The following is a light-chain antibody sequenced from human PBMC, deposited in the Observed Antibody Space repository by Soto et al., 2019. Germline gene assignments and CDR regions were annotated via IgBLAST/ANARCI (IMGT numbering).Light chain of an antibody. CDR3: QQSYSSRPT. Sequence: IQMTQSPSSLSASVGDRVTITCRASQSLRSYLNWYQQKPGKAPRLLIYAASSLQSGVPSRFSGSGSGTDFTLTISSLQSEDFATYYCQQSYSSRPTFGQGTKVDIK. CDR2: AAS. J-gene: IGKJ1*01. CDR1: QSLRSY. V-gene: IGKV1-39*01.